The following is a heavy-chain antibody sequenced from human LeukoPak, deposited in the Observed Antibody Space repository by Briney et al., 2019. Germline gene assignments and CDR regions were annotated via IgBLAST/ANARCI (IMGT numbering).Heavy chain of an antibody. D-gene: IGHD6-13*01. CDR3: ARDQQSRDYYYYYMDV. CDR2: IKQDGSEK. Sequence: GGSLRLSCAASGFTFSSHWMSWVRQAPGKGLEWVANIKQDGSEKYYVDSVKGRFTISRDNAKNSLYLQMNSLRAEDTAVYYCARDQQSRDYYYYYMDVWGKGTTVTVSS. CDR1: GFTFSSHW. J-gene: IGHJ6*03. V-gene: IGHV3-7*01.